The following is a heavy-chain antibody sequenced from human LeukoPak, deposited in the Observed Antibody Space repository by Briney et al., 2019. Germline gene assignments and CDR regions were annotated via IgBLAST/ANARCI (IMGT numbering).Heavy chain of an antibody. V-gene: IGHV3-23*01. CDR3: AKGTLDLGAFDI. J-gene: IGHJ3*02. CDR1: GFTSSSYA. CDR2: ISGSGGST. D-gene: IGHD1-1*01. Sequence: PGGSLRLSCAASGFTSSSYAMSWVRQAPGKGLGWVSAISGSGGSTYYADSVKDRFTISRDNSKNTLYLQMNSVRAEDTAVYYCAKGTLDLGAFDIWGQGTMVTVSS.